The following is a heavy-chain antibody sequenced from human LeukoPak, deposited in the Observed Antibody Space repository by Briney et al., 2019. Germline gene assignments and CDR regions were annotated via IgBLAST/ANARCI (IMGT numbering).Heavy chain of an antibody. J-gene: IGHJ5*02. CDR1: GFTFSSYA. CDR3: ARAPNRDSKNQFDP. V-gene: IGHV3-74*03. CDR2: IDSDGSAT. Sequence: PGGSLRLSCAASGFTFSSYAMNWVRQAPGKGLVWVSRIDSDGSATKYADSVKGRFTISRDNAKNTLYLQMNSLRAEDTAVYYCARAPNRDSKNQFDPWGQGTLVTVSS. D-gene: IGHD4-11*01.